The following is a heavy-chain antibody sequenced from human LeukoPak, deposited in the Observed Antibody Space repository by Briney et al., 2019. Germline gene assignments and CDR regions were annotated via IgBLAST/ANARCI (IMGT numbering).Heavy chain of an antibody. J-gene: IGHJ6*02. D-gene: IGHD1-1*01. CDR2: IYYTGST. CDR1: GDSISSGAY. CDR3: ASNGNLPDYYYGMDV. V-gene: IGHV4-38-2*02. Sequence: SETLSLTCSVSGDSISSGAYWGWIRQPPGKGLEWIGSIYYTGSTYYNPSLRSRVTISVDTSKNQFSLKLSSVTAADTAVYYCASNGNLPDYYYGMDVWGQGTTVTVSS.